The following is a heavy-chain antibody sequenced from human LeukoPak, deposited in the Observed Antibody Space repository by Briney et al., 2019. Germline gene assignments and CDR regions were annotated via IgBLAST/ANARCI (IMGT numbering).Heavy chain of an antibody. CDR1: EFTFSSHI. V-gene: IGHV3-23*01. D-gene: IGHD1-1*01. J-gene: IGHJ4*02. Sequence: PGGSLRLSCAASEFTFSSHIMSWVRQTPGKGLEWVSSISASGATTNYADSVKGRFTISRDNSKNTLYLQMSGLRAEDTALYYCAKAPHYNYNDGYFEYWGQGTLVTVSS. CDR3: AKAPHYNYNDGYFEY. CDR2: ISASGATT.